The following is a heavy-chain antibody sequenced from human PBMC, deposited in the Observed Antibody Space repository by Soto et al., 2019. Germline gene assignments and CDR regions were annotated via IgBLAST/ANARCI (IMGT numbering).Heavy chain of an antibody. CDR1: GDSLSPYY. D-gene: IGHD3-10*01. CDR3: ARVFGFGGMDV. CDR2: VFSGGNT. J-gene: IGHJ6*02. V-gene: IGHV4-59*12. Sequence: SETLSLTCTVSGDSLSPYYWSWIRRPPGRALEWIGYVFSGGNTHYNPSLKSRVTMSVETSKNQFSLKLSSVTAADTAVYYCARVFGFGGMDVWGQGTTVTVSS.